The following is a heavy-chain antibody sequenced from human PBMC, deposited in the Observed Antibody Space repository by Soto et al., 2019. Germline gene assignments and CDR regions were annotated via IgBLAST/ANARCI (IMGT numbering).Heavy chain of an antibody. CDR1: GFTFSSYE. CDR2: ISSSGSTI. V-gene: IGHV3-48*03. D-gene: IGHD2-15*01. CDR3: ARDRACSGGSCYGFDY. Sequence: GGSLRLSCAASGFTFSSYEMNWVRQAPGKGLEWVSYISSSGSTIYYADSVKGRFTISRDNAKNSLYLQMNSLRAEDTAVYYCARDRACSGGSCYGFDYWGQGTLVTVSS. J-gene: IGHJ4*02.